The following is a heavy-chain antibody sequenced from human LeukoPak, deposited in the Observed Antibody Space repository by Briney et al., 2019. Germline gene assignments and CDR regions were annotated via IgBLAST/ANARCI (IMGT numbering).Heavy chain of an antibody. CDR2: LNQNGNEK. Sequence: GGSLRLSCAASGFTFSSYGMHWVRQAPGKGLEWVANLNQNGNEKYYEDSVRGRFTIFRDNARNSLYLQMDNLRVEDTGVYYCTRDLGTGRPHDFWGQGTLVTVSS. D-gene: IGHD3/OR15-3a*01. CDR1: GFTFSSYG. V-gene: IGHV3-7*01. CDR3: TRDLGTGRPHDF. J-gene: IGHJ4*02.